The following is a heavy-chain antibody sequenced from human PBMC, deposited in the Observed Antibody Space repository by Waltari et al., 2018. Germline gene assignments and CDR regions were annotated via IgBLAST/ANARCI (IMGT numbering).Heavy chain of an antibody. Sequence: QVQLQQWGAGLLKPSETLSLTCAVYGGSFSGYYWSWLRPPPGKGLEWIGETNHSGSTNYNPSLKSRVTISVDTSKNQFSLKLSSVTAADTAVYYCARGTRVITSRNWFDPWGQGTLVTVSS. D-gene: IGHD3-16*01. CDR3: ARGTRVITSRNWFDP. CDR2: TNHSGST. CDR1: GGSFSGYY. V-gene: IGHV4-34*01. J-gene: IGHJ5*02.